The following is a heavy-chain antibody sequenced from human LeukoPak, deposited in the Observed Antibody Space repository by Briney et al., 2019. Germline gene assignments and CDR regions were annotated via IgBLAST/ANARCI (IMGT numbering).Heavy chain of an antibody. J-gene: IGHJ4*02. CDR2: IRSKAYGGTT. D-gene: IGHD1-26*01. CDR1: GFTFGDYA. V-gene: IGHV3-49*04. CDR3: TRGREVIDY. Sequence: GGSLRLSCTASGFTFGDYAMSWVRQAPGKGLEWVGFIRSKAYGGTTEYAASVKGRSTISRDDSKSIAYLQMNSLKTEDTAVYYCTRGREVIDYWGQGTLVTVSS.